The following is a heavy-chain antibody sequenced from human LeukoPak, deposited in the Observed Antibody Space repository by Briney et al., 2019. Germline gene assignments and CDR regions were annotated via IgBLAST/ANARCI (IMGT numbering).Heavy chain of an antibody. J-gene: IGHJ4*02. Sequence: GGSLRLSCAASGFTFSSYAMSWVRQAPGKGLEWVSSISGSGGSTYYAASVKGRFTISRDNSKNTLYLKMDSMRAEDTAVYYCAKIIDGYNFSDYWGQGTLVTVSS. CDR1: GFTFSSYA. D-gene: IGHD5-24*01. CDR2: ISGSGGST. CDR3: AKIIDGYNFSDY. V-gene: IGHV3-23*01.